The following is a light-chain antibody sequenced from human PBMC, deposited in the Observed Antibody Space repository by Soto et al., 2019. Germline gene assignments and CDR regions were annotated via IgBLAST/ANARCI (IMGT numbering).Light chain of an antibody. CDR3: QQST. CDR2: WAS. J-gene: IGKJ1*01. CDR1: QSVLYSSNNKNY. Sequence: DVIVTTSPESLAVSLSEGTTINCRSSQSVLYSSNNKNYLAWYQQKAGQPPKLLIYWASTRESGVPLRFSGSGSGTEFTLTISSLQPDDFATYYCQQSTFGQGTKVDIK. V-gene: IGKV4-1*01.